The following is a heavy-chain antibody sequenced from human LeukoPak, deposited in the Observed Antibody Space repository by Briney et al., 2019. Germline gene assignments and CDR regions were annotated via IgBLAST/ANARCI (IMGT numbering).Heavy chain of an antibody. CDR1: GGSISSSSYY. D-gene: IGHD3-10*01. CDR3: ARLNYYGSGSPTGDY. CDR2: IYYSGST. J-gene: IGHJ4*02. Sequence: SETLSLTCTVSGGSISSSSYYWCWIRQPPGKGLEWIGSIYYSGSTYYNPSLKSRVTISVDTSKNQFSLKLSSVTAADTAVYYCARLNYYGSGSPTGDYWGQGTLVTVSS. V-gene: IGHV4-39*01.